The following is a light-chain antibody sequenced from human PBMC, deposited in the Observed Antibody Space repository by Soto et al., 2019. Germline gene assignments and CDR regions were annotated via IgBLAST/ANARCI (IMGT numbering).Light chain of an antibody. Sequence: QFALTQPPSASGSPGQSVTISCTGTSGDIGGYDYVSWYQQHPRKAPKLTIYEVTKRPLGVPDRFSGTKSGNTASLTVSGLQAEDEADYYFSSYAGSISPYVFGTGTKLTVL. J-gene: IGLJ1*01. CDR3: SSYAGSISPYV. V-gene: IGLV2-8*01. CDR1: SGDIGGYDY. CDR2: EVT.